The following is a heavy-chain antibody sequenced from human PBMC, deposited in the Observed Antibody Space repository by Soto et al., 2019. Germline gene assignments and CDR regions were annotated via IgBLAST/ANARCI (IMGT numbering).Heavy chain of an antibody. CDR1: GYIFTGYH. CDR3: AADRGRITIFGVVTNYYGMDV. D-gene: IGHD3-3*01. Sequence: ASVKVSCKASGYIFTGYHMHWVRQAPGQGLEWMGWINPNSGGTKYAQKFQGRVTITRDMSTSTAYMELSSLRSEDTAVYYCAADRGRITIFGVVTNYYGMDVWGQGTTVTVSS. CDR2: INPNSGGT. J-gene: IGHJ6*02. V-gene: IGHV1-2*02.